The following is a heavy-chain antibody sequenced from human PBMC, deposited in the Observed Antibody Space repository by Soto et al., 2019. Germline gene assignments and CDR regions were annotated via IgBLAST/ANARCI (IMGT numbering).Heavy chain of an antibody. J-gene: IGHJ4*02. D-gene: IGHD6-13*01. CDR1: GGTFSSYA. CDR2: IIPIFGTA. V-gene: IGHV1-69*12. CDR3: ASEEDVYSSSWYSFDY. Sequence: QVQLVQSGAEVKKPGSSVKVSCKASGGTFSSYAISWVRQAPGQGLEWMGGIIPIFGTANYAQKFQGRVTSTADESTSTAYMDLSSLRSEDTAVYYCASEEDVYSSSWYSFDYWGQGTLVTVSS.